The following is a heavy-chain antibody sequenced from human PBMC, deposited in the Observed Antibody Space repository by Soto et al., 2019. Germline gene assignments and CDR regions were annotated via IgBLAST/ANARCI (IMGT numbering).Heavy chain of an antibody. V-gene: IGHV3-11*01. J-gene: IGHJ3*02. Sequence: GGSLRLSCAASGFTLSDYYMSWIRQAPGKGLEWISYISSSGSIKYYADSVKGRFTISRDNAKNSLYVQMNSLRAEDMAVYYCARDLAAAGNFGFDIWGQGTKVTVSS. D-gene: IGHD6-13*01. CDR2: ISSSGSIK. CDR3: ARDLAAAGNFGFDI. CDR1: GFTLSDYY.